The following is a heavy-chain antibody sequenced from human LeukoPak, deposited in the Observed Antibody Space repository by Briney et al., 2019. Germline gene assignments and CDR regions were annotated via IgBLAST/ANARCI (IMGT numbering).Heavy chain of an antibody. J-gene: IGHJ4*02. CDR3: ARDHLRFYYDSNAHPFDY. CDR1: GYTFTNYG. D-gene: IGHD3-22*01. V-gene: IGHV1-3*01. Sequence: ASVKVSCKASGYTFTNYGISWVRQAPGQRLEWMGWINAGNGNTKYSQKFQGRVTITRDTSASTAYMELSSLRSEDTAVYYCARDHLRFYYDSNAHPFDYWGQGTLVTVSS. CDR2: INAGNGNT.